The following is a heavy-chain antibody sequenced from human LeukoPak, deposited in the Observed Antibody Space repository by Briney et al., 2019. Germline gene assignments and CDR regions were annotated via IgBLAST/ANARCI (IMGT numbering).Heavy chain of an antibody. Sequence: ASVKVSCKASGYTFTSYDINWVRQATGQGLEWMGIINPSGGSTSYAQKFQGRVTMTRDMSTSTVYMELSSLRSEDTAVYYCARETFQRDIVVVPAASDAFDIWGQGTMVTVSS. CDR3: ARETFQRDIVVVPAASDAFDI. CDR1: GYTFTSYD. V-gene: IGHV1-46*01. J-gene: IGHJ3*02. D-gene: IGHD2-2*01. CDR2: INPSGGST.